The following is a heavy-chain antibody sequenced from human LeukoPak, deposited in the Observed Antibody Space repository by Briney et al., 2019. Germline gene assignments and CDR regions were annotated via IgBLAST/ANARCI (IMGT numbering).Heavy chain of an antibody. CDR1: GASISSYF. CDR2: IYSSGNT. J-gene: IGHJ3*02. D-gene: IGHD2-8*01. Sequence: KASETLSLTCTVSGASISSYFWSWLRQLPGEGLEYIGRIYSSGNTNYNPSLKSRVNMSVDTSKNQFSLKLSSVTAADTAVYYCAREWSSLDAFDIWGQGTMVTVSS. CDR3: AREWSSLDAFDI. V-gene: IGHV4-4*07.